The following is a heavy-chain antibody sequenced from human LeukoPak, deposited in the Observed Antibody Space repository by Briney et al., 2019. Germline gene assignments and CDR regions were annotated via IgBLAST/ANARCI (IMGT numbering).Heavy chain of an antibody. CDR2: IKQDGSEK. D-gene: IGHD5-12*01. Sequence: GALRLSCVASGFTFSSYGIHWVRQAPGKGLEWVANIKQDGSEKYYVDSVKGRFTISRDNAKNSLYLQMNSLRAEDTAVYYCARGMATIDYWGQGTLVTVSS. CDR1: GFTFSSYG. CDR3: ARGMATIDY. J-gene: IGHJ4*02. V-gene: IGHV3-7*04.